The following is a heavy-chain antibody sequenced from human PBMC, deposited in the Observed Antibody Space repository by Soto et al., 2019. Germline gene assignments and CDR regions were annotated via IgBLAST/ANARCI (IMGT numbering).Heavy chain of an antibody. J-gene: IGHJ6*02. CDR1: GGSISSGGYY. CDR3: ARVQGWFGDPQYYYGMDV. CDR2: IYYSGST. V-gene: IGHV4-31*03. D-gene: IGHD3-10*01. Sequence: PSETLSLTCTVSGGSISSGGYYWSWIRQHPGKGLEWIGYIYYSGSTYYNPSLKSRVTISVDTSKNQFSLKLSSVTAADTAVYYCARVQGWFGDPQYYYGMDVWGQGTTVTVSS.